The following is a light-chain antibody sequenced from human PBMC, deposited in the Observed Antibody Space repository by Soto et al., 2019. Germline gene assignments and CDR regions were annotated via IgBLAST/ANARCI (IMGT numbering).Light chain of an antibody. J-gene: IGLJ2*01. CDR3: SAWDDSLL. V-gene: IGLV1-47*01. CDR1: SSDFGGYNY. Sequence: QSALTQPRSVSGSPGQSVTISCTETSSDFGGYNYVSWYQQLPGAAPKLLIYRNNQRPSGVPDRFSGSKSGTSASLAISGLRSEDEGDYYCSAWDDSLLFGGGTKLTVL. CDR2: RNN.